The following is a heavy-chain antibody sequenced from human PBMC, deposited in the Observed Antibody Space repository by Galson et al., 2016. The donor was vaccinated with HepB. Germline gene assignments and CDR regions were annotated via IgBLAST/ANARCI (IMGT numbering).Heavy chain of an antibody. Sequence: SLRLSCAASGFTLSSYDMHWVRQVTGKGLEWVSGSGIAGDTYYSGSVKGRFFIYREKAKNSLFLKMNSLRAGDTAVYYCARGGYYDRSGRYKAIYYYGMDVWGQGTTVTVSS. CDR2: SGIAGDT. CDR3: ARGGYYDRSGRYKAIYYYGMDV. CDR1: GFTLSSYD. D-gene: IGHD3-22*01. J-gene: IGHJ6*02. V-gene: IGHV3-13*01.